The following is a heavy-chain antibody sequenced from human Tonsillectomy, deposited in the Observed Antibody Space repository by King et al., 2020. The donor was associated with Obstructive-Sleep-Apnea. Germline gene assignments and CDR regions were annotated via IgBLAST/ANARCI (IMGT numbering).Heavy chain of an antibody. D-gene: IGHD3-10*01. CDR1: GGSFSGYY. CDR2: INHSGTT. Sequence: VQLQQWGAGLLKPSETLSLTCAVYGGSFSGYYWSWIRQPPGKGLEWIGEINHSGTTNYNPSLKSRLTISVDTSKDQFSLKLSSVTAADTAVYYCARRIWFGELLYADYWGQGTLVTVSS. CDR3: ARRIWFGELLYADY. J-gene: IGHJ4*02. V-gene: IGHV4-34*01.